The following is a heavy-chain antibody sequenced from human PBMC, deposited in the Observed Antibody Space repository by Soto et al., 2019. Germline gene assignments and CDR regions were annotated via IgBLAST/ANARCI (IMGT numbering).Heavy chain of an antibody. J-gene: IGHJ6*02. CDR1: GFSFTNAW. CDR3: TDGMDV. V-gene: IGHV3-15*01. Sequence: EVQLVESGGGLVKPGTSLRLSCAASGFSFTNAWMSWVRQALGKGLEWVCRIKSKADGGTTTYATPVKGRFTISRDDSKNTLYMQMNSLKTEDSALYYCTDGMDVWGQGTTVTVSS. CDR2: IKSKADGGTT.